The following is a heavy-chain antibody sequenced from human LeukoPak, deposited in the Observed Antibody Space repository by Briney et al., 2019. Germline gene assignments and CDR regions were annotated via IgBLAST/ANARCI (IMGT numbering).Heavy chain of an antibody. CDR2: INTDGGSI. Sequence: GSLRLSCAASGFTFSSYWMHWVRQAPGKGLVCVSRINTDGGSITYADSVKGRFTVSRDNAKNTLYLQMNSLRAEDTAVYYCARPGSSGYYAYWGQGTLVTVSS. CDR1: GFTFSSYW. D-gene: IGHD3-22*01. J-gene: IGHJ4*02. V-gene: IGHV3-74*01. CDR3: ARPGSSGYYAY.